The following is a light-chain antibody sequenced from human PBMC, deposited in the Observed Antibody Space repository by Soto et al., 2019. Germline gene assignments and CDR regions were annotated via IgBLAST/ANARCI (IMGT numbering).Light chain of an antibody. CDR1: QSVLSRSDNKNY. CDR3: QQHYSAPLT. J-gene: IGKJ4*01. V-gene: IGKV4-1*01. CDR2: WAS. Sequence: DIMVTQSPDSLVVSLGERATFNCKSSQSVLSRSDNKNYLAWYQQRPGQPPRLLIYWASIRESGVPDRFSGSGSGTDFTLTINNLQAEDVAVYYCQQHYSAPLTFGGGTKVEI.